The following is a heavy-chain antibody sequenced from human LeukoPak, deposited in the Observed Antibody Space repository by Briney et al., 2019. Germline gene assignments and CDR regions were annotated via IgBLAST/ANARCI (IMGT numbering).Heavy chain of an antibody. D-gene: IGHD5-18*01. CDR2: INERGTDS. V-gene: IGHV3-74*03. CDR3: ASLGYSYGYYYYYYMDV. J-gene: IGHJ6*03. CDR1: GFTFSGHW. Sequence: GGSLRLSCTASGFTFSGHWIHWVRQAPGMGLVWVSRINERGTDSMYAESVKGRFTISRDNAKNTVYLQMNSLRAEDTAVYYCASLGYSYGYYYYYYMDVWGKGTTVTVSS.